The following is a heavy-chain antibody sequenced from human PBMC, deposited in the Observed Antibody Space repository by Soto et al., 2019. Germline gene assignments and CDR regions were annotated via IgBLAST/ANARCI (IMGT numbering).Heavy chain of an antibody. CDR1: GYTFTIYA. CDR3: ARGRANNNLQYPRWYYFDY. V-gene: IGHV1-3*01. CDR2: INAGNGNT. D-gene: IGHD4-4*01. J-gene: IGHJ4*02. Sequence: GASVKVSCKASGYTFTIYAMHWVRQAPGQRLEWMGWINAGNGNTKYSQKFQGRVTITRDTSASTAYMELSSLRSEDAAVYYCARGRANNNLQYPRWYYFDYWGQGTLVTVSS.